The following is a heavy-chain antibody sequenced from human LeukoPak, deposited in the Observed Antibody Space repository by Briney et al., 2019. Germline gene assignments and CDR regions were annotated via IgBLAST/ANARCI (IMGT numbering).Heavy chain of an antibody. Sequence: GRSLRLSCAASGFTFSNYGMHWVRHAPGKGLEWVAPIWHSGRTKNYADPVKGRFSISRNNSNTTMYLQMNSLRPEDSAVYYCARDGGSGTPLTYFDYWGQGTLVTVSS. V-gene: IGHV3-33*01. CDR3: ARDGGSGTPLTYFDY. CDR1: GFTFSNYG. D-gene: IGHD3-10*01. J-gene: IGHJ4*02. CDR2: IWHSGRTK.